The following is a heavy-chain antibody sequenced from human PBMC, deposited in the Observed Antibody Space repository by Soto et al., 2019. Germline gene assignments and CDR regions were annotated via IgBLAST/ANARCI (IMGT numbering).Heavy chain of an antibody. CDR3: ARTVIGGFDY. V-gene: IGHV4-59*01. J-gene: IGHJ4*02. Sequence: SETLSLTCTVSGGSISSDYWSWIRQPPGKGLEWIAYINYSGSTNYNPSLKSRVAISGDTSKNQFSLKLSSVTAADTAVYYCARTVIGGFDYWGQGTLVTVSS. CDR2: INYSGST. D-gene: IGHD3-16*02. CDR1: GGSISSDY.